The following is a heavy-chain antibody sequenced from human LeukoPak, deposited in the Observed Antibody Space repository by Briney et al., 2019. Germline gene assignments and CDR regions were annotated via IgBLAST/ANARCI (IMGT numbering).Heavy chain of an antibody. CDR2: IIPIFGAA. Sequence: ASVKVSCKASGGTFSSYAISWVRQAPGQGLEWMGGIIPIFGAANYAQKFQGRGTITADESTSTAYMELSSLRSEDTAVYYCARPSQPLKWGNDYFDYGAREPWSPSPQ. CDR3: ARPSQPLKWGNDYFDY. CDR1: GGTFSSYA. J-gene: IGHJ4*02. D-gene: IGHD7-27*01. V-gene: IGHV1-69*13.